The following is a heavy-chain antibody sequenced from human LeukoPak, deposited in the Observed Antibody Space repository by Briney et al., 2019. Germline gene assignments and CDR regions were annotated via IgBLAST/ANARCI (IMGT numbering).Heavy chain of an antibody. CDR2: IIPILGIA. CDR1: GGTFSSYA. Sequence: ASVKVSCMASGGTFSSYAISWVRQAPGQGLEWMGRIIPILGIANYAQKFQGRVTITAHKSTSKAYMELSSLRSEDTAVYYCARVRKGGYDRAGGYYFDYWGQGTLVTVSS. V-gene: IGHV1-69*04. CDR3: ARVRKGGYDRAGGYYFDY. J-gene: IGHJ4*02. D-gene: IGHD5-12*01.